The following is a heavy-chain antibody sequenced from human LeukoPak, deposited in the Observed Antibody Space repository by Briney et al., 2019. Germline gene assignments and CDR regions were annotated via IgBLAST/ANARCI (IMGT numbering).Heavy chain of an antibody. CDR1: GFTFSSYA. D-gene: IGHD6-19*01. CDR2: ISGSGGST. Sequence: PGGSLRLSCAASGFTFSSYAMSWVRQAPGKGLEWVSAISGSGGSTYYADSVKGRFTISRDNSKNTLYLQMNSLRAEDTAVYYCAKAGDSSGWYKTYYFDYWGQGTLVTASS. CDR3: AKAGDSSGWYKTYYFDY. V-gene: IGHV3-23*01. J-gene: IGHJ4*02.